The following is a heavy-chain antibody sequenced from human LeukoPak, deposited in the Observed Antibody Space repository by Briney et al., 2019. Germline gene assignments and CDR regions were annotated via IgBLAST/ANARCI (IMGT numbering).Heavy chain of an antibody. J-gene: IGHJ4*02. D-gene: IGHD3-10*01. Sequence: SETLSLTCTVSGGSISSYYWSWIRQPAGKGLEWIGSIYYSGSTYYNPSLESRVTISVDTSKNQFSLKLSSVTAADTAVYYCARGVLWFGELYYFDYWGQGTLVTVSS. CDR3: ARGVLWFGELYYFDY. V-gene: IGHV4-59*05. CDR2: IYYSGST. CDR1: GGSISSYY.